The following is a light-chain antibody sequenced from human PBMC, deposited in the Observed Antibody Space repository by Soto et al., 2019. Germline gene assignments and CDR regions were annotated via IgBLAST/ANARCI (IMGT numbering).Light chain of an antibody. V-gene: IGKV3-20*01. Sequence: EIVLTPFPGTLSLSPVERATLSGMASQSVGSNYLAWYQQGPGQPPNLLIFGASHRAPDIPDRFGGSGSGTDFTLTISRLEPEDFAVYYCQQYNNWPWTFGQGTKVDIK. J-gene: IGKJ1*01. CDR1: QSVGSNY. CDR2: GAS. CDR3: QQYNNWPWT.